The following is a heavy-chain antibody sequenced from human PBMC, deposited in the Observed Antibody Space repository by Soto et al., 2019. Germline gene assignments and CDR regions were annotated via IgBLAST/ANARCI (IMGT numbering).Heavy chain of an antibody. V-gene: IGHV3-23*01. CDR3: AKEGGYCSGGSCYPSDY. D-gene: IGHD2-15*01. CDR1: GFTFSSYA. J-gene: IGHJ4*02. Sequence: EVQLLESGGGLVQPGGSLRLSCAASGFTFSSYAMSWVRQAPGKGLEWVSAISGSGGSTYYADSVKGRFTISRDNSKNTLYLQMNSLRAEDTAVYYCAKEGGYCSGGSCYPSDYWGQGTLVTVSS. CDR2: ISGSGGST.